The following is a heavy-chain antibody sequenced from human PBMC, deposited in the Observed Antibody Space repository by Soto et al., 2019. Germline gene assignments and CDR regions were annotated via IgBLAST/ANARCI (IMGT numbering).Heavy chain of an antibody. CDR3: ARDGSTVTTNYHYAMDV. CDR2: IKTNIDGGRI. V-gene: IGHV3-15*01. CDR1: GFTFSNGW. J-gene: IGHJ6*02. Sequence: EVQLVESGGGLVKPGGSLRLSCEGSGFTFSNGWMTWVRQAPGKGLEWVGRIKTNIDGGRIDYAAPVKGRFTISRDNAKNSLYLQMNSLRAEDTAVYYCARDGSTVTTNYHYAMDVWGQGTTVTVSS. D-gene: IGHD4-17*01.